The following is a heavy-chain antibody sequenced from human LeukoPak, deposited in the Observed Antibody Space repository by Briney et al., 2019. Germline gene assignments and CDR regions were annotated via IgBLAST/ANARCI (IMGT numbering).Heavy chain of an antibody. D-gene: IGHD2-21*01. V-gene: IGHV4-34*01. CDR1: GGSFSGYY. CDR2: IYHSGST. CDR3: ARVPRRLLAFDI. Sequence: SETLSLTCAVYGGSFSGYYWSWIRQPPGKGLEWIGEIYHSGSTNYNPSLKSRVTISVDKSNNQFSLRLTSVTAADTAVYYCARVPRRLLAFDIWGQGTMVTVSS. J-gene: IGHJ3*02.